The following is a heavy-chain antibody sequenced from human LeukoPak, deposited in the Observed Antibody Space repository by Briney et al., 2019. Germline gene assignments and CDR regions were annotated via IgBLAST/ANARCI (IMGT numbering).Heavy chain of an antibody. CDR1: GFTFSTYS. D-gene: IGHD4-23*01. V-gene: IGHV3-21*04. J-gene: IGHJ5*02. CDR2: ISSSSIYI. Sequence: GGSLRLSCAASGFTFSTYSMNWVRQAPGKGLEWVSSISSSSIYIYYADSVKGRFTISRDNAKNTVYLQMNSLRAEDTAVYYCATFSYAGNAGGSAGSWGQGTLVTVSS. CDR3: ATFSYAGNAGGSAGS.